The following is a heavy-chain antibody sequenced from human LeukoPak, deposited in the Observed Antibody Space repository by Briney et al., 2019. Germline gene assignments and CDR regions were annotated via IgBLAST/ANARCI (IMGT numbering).Heavy chain of an antibody. CDR2: ISGSGGST. CDR1: GFTFSSYA. Sequence: SGGSLRLSCAASGFTFSSYAMSWVRQAPGKGLEWVSDISGSGGSTYYADSVKGRFTISRDNSKNTLYLQMNSLRAEDTAVYYCAKDGFDYGDPTGFDYWGQGTLVTVSS. V-gene: IGHV3-23*01. D-gene: IGHD4-17*01. J-gene: IGHJ4*02. CDR3: AKDGFDYGDPTGFDY.